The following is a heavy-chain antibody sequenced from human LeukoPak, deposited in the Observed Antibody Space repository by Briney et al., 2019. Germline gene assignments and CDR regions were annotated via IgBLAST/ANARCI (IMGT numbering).Heavy chain of an antibody. Sequence: PGGSLRLSCAASGFTFSSYGMSWVRQAPGKGLEWVSAISGSGGSTYYADSMKGRFTISRDNAKKSLYLQMNSLRAEDTAVYYCARALYDSSGYYSHFDYWGQGTLVTVSS. J-gene: IGHJ4*02. V-gene: IGHV3-23*01. D-gene: IGHD3-22*01. CDR1: GFTFSSYG. CDR3: ARALYDSSGYYSHFDY. CDR2: ISGSGGST.